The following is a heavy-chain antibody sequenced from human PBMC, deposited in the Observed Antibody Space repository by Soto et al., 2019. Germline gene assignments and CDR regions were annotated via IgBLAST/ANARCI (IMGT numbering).Heavy chain of an antibody. V-gene: IGHV3-48*03. CDR2: ISSSGDAT. CDR1: GFTFSTSE. J-gene: IGHJ4*02. CDR3: ARLEGVTRLDY. Sequence: GSLRLSCAASGFTFSTSEMSWVRQAPGKGLEWISHISSSGDATYYADSVKGRFSISRDNANHSLFLQMNSLRVADTAVYYCARLEGVTRLDYWGQGTLVTVSS. D-gene: IGHD1-1*01.